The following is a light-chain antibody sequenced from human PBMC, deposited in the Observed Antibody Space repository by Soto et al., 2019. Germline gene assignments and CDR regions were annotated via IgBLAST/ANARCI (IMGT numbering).Light chain of an antibody. CDR2: GAS. J-gene: IGKJ5*01. V-gene: IGKV3-20*01. Sequence: EIVLTQSPGILSLSPGERASLSCGASQSISSSFLAWYQPKHGQAPRVXIYGASSRETGIPDRFSGTGAETEFTLTISRLEPEDVAVDYCPQYDNLTITFGQGTRLEIK. CDR3: PQYDNLTIT. CDR1: QSISSSF.